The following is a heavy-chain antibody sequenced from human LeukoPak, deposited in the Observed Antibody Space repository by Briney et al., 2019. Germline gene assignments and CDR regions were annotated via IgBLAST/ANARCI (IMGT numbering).Heavy chain of an antibody. J-gene: IGHJ4*02. CDR3: ARGGDHENYGRTDY. D-gene: IGHD4-23*01. CDR1: GGSFSGYY. CDR2: INHSGST. Sequence: PSETLSLTCAVYGGSFSGYYWSRIRQPPGKGLEWIGEINHSGSTNYNPSLKSRVTISVDTSKNQFSLKLRSVTAADTGVYYCARGGDHENYGRTDYWGQGTLVTVSS. V-gene: IGHV4-34*01.